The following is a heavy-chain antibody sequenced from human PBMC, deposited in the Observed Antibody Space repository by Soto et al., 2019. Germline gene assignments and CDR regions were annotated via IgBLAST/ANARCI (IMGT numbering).Heavy chain of an antibody. CDR1: GYTFTGYY. D-gene: IGHD6-19*01. CDR2: INPNSGGT. V-gene: IGHV1-2*04. CDR3: ASKGVISGWHGNDAFDF. Sequence: ASVKVSCKASGYTFTGYYMHWVRQAPGQGLEWMGWINPNSGGTNYAQKFQGWVTMTRDTSISTAYMELSRLRSDDTAVYYCASKGVISGWHGNDAFDFWGQGTMVTVSS. J-gene: IGHJ3*01.